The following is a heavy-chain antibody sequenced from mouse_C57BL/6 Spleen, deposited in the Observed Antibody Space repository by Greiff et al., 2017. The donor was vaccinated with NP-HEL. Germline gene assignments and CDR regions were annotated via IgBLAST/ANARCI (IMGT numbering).Heavy chain of an antibody. CDR1: GFNIKDDY. CDR3: TTSTVGSFAD. J-gene: IGHJ3*01. V-gene: IGHV14-4*01. D-gene: IGHD1-1*01. CDR2: IDPENGDT. Sequence: VQLQQSGAELVRPGASVKLSCTASGFNIKDDYMHWVKQRPEQGLEWIGWIDPENGDTEYASKFQGKATITADTSANTAYLQLSSLTSEDTAVYYCTTSTVGSFADWGQGTLVTCSA.